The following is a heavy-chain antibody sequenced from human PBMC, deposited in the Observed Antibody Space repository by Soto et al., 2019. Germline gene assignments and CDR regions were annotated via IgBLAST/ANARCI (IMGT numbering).Heavy chain of an antibody. Sequence: PGGSLRLSCSASGFIFCSYVMHLVRQTPEKGLEYISAISSNGGSTYYADSVKGRFTISRDNSKNTLYLQMSSLRAEDTAVYYCVKFHGFLEWLPDYYYYYGMDVWGQGTTVTVSS. J-gene: IGHJ6*02. CDR1: GFIFCSYV. CDR2: ISSNGGST. V-gene: IGHV3-64D*08. D-gene: IGHD3-3*01. CDR3: VKFHGFLEWLPDYYYYYGMDV.